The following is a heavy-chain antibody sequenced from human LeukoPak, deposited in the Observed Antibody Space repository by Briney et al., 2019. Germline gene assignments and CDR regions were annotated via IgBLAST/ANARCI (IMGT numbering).Heavy chain of an antibody. D-gene: IGHD6-6*01. V-gene: IGHV1-69*13. Sequence: GASVKVSCKASGYTFTSYGISWVRQAPGQGIEWMGGIIPIFGTANYAQKFQGRVTITADESTSTAYMELSSLRSGDTAVYYCARPYSSSSYYYGMDVWGQGTTVTVSS. CDR2: IIPIFGTA. J-gene: IGHJ6*02. CDR1: GYTFTSYG. CDR3: ARPYSSSSYYYGMDV.